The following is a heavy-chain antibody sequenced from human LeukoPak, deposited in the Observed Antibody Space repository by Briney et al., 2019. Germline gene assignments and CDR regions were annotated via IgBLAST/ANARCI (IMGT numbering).Heavy chain of an antibody. J-gene: IGHJ6*03. CDR3: ARIGAVRGAYYYYMDV. Sequence: ASVKVSCKASGYTFTSYDINWVRQAAGQGHEWRGWMNPNSGNTGYAQKFQGRVTMTRNTSISTAYMELSSLRSEDTAVYYCARIGAVRGAYYYYMDVWGKGTTVTISS. D-gene: IGHD3-10*01. CDR1: GYTFTSYD. CDR2: MNPNSGNT. V-gene: IGHV1-8*01.